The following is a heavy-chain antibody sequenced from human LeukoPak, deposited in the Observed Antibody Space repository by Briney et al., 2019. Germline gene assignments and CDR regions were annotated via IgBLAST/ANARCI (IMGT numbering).Heavy chain of an antibody. V-gene: IGHV1-18*01. J-gene: IGHJ3*02. CDR3: AREAHYYYDSSGYHNGLNAFDI. CDR1: GYTFTSYG. D-gene: IGHD3-22*01. CDR2: ISAYNGNT. Sequence: ASVKVSCKASGYTFTSYGISWVRQAPGQRLEWMGWISAYNGNTNYAQKLQGRVTMTTDTSTSTAYMELRSLRSDDTAVYYCAREAHYYYDSSGYHNGLNAFDIWGQGTMVTVSS.